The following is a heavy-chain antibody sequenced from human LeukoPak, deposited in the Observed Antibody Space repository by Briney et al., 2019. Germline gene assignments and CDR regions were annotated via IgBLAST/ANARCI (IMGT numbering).Heavy chain of an antibody. CDR1: GFTFRDFS. V-gene: IGHV3-43*01. Sequence: PSGGSLRLSCAASGFTFRDFSMHWVRQAPGKGLEWVSLISGDGAVAHYADSMKGRFTISRDNNENSLYLQMNSLSAEDTAFYYCAKGNNSLSFNFAYWGKGSLVAVSS. CDR3: AKGNNSLSFNFAY. D-gene: IGHD2/OR15-2a*01. J-gene: IGHJ4*02. CDR2: ISGDGAVA.